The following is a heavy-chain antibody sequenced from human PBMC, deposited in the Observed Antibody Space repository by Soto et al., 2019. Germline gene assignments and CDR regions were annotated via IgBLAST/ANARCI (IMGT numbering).Heavy chain of an antibody. V-gene: IGHV4-34*01. CDR2: INHSGST. Sequence: SLTCAVYGGSFSGYYWSWIRQPPGKGLEWIGEINHSGSTNYNPSLKSRVTISVDTSKNQFSLKLSSVTAADTAVYYCASPQGWYSPRLGDWFDPWGQGTLVTVSS. D-gene: IGHD6-19*01. CDR1: GGSFSGYY. CDR3: ASPQGWYSPRLGDWFDP. J-gene: IGHJ5*02.